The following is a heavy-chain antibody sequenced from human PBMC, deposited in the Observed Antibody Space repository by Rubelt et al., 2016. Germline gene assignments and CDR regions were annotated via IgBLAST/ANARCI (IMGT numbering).Heavy chain of an antibody. CDR2: ISYDGGNK. CDR1: GFTFSHYA. CDR3: AREITPADLD. J-gene: IGHJ4*02. V-gene: IGHV3-30*04. Sequence: VVQPGRSLRLSCAASGFTFSHYAMHWVRQAPGEGLEWVALISYDGGNKNYADSVKGRFTISRDNSEITLSLQMNGLRGDDTAVYYCAREITPADLDWGQGTLVTVSS. D-gene: IGHD2-2*01.